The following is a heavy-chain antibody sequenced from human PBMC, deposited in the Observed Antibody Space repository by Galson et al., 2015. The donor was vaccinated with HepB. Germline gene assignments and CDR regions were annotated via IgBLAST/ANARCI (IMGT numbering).Heavy chain of an antibody. CDR1: GFTFSDYY. CDR3: ARDPHASAFDY. CDR2: ISSSSSYT. J-gene: IGHJ4*02. Sequence: SLRLSCAASGFTFSDYYMSWIRQAPGKGLEWVSYISSSSSYTNYADSVKGRFTISRDNAKNSLYLQMNSLRAEDTAVYYCARDPHASAFDYWGQGTLLTVSS. V-gene: IGHV3-11*06.